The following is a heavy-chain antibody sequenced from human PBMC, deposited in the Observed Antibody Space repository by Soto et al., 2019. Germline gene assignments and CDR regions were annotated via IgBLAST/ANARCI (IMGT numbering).Heavy chain of an antibody. Sequence: QVQLVQSGAEVKKPGSSVKVSCKASGGTFSSYAISWVRQAPGQGLEWMGGIIPIFGTANYAQKFQGRVTITADKSTSTAYMELSSLRSEDTAVYYCARTAKPYYYDSSGYYNYFDYWGQGTLVNVSS. V-gene: IGHV1-69*06. J-gene: IGHJ4*02. CDR2: IIPIFGTA. CDR1: GGTFSSYA. D-gene: IGHD3-22*01. CDR3: ARTAKPYYYDSSGYYNYFDY.